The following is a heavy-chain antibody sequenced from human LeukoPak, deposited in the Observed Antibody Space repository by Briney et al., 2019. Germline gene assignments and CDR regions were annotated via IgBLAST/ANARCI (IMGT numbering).Heavy chain of an antibody. CDR3: AREARYCGGDCYPPLFDY. Sequence: GGSLRPSCAASGFTFSSYSMNWVRQAPGKGLEWVSSISSSSSYIYYADSVKGRFTISRDNAKNSLYLQMNSLRAEDTAVYYCAREARYCGGDCYPPLFDYWGQGTLVTVSS. CDR2: ISSSSSYI. CDR1: GFTFSSYS. J-gene: IGHJ4*02. V-gene: IGHV3-21*01. D-gene: IGHD2-21*02.